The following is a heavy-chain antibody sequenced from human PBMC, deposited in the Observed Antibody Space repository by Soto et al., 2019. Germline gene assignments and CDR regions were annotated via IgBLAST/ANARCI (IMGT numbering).Heavy chain of an antibody. J-gene: IGHJ5*02. D-gene: IGHD2-2*01. CDR1: GGSFSGYY. CDR2: INHSGST. Sequence: QVQLQQWGAGLLKPSETLSLTCAVYGGSFSGYYWSWIRQPPGKGLEWIGEINHSGSTNYNPSLKSRVTISVDTSKNQFSLKLSSVTAADTAVYYCARGIVVVPAAIPEWFDPWGQGTLVTVSS. CDR3: ARGIVVVPAAIPEWFDP. V-gene: IGHV4-34*01.